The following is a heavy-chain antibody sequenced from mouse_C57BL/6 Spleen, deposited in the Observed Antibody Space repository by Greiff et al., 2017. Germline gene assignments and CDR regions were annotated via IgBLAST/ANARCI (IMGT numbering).Heavy chain of an antibody. CDR3: ARPYGYDRGFDD. D-gene: IGHD2-2*01. CDR1: GYTFTSYW. J-gene: IGHJ2*01. CDR2: IDPSDSYT. Sequence: VQLQQPGAELVKPGASVKLSCTASGYTFTSYWMQWVKQRPGQGLEWIGEIDPSDSYTNYNQKFKGKATLTVDTSSSTAYMQLSSLTSEDSAVYYCARPYGYDRGFDDWSQGTTRTVSS. V-gene: IGHV1-50*01.